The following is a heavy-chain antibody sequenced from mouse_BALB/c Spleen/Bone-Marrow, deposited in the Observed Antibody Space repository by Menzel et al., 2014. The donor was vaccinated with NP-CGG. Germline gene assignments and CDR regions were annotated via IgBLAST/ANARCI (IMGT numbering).Heavy chain of an antibody. Sequence: QVQLQQSGAELVMPGASVKMSCKASGYTFTDYWMHWVKQRPGQGLEWIGTIDTSDSFTIYNQNFKGKATLTVDESSTTAYMQLSSLTSEDSAAYYCVRRDGNDAMDYWGQGTPVAVSS. D-gene: IGHD2-3*01. CDR3: VRRDGNDAMDY. CDR2: IDTSDSFT. CDR1: GYTFTDYW. J-gene: IGHJ4*01. V-gene: IGHV1-69*01.